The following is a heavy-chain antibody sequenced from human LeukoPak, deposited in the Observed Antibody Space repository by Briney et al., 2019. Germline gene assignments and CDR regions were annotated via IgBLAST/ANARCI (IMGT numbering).Heavy chain of an antibody. Sequence: GGSLRLSCAASGFTFSSYAMHWVRQALGKGLEWVAVISYDGSNKYYADSVKGRFTISRDNSKNTLYLQMNRLRAEDTAVYYCARDVAAGGSYYDGYFQHWGQGTLVTVSS. CDR3: ARDVAAGGSYYDGYFQH. CDR1: GFTFSSYA. CDR2: ISYDGSNK. J-gene: IGHJ1*01. V-gene: IGHV3-30*04. D-gene: IGHD1-26*01.